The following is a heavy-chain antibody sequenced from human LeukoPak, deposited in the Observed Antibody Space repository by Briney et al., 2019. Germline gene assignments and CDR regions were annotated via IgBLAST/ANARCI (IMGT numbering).Heavy chain of an antibody. V-gene: IGHV1-69*13. Sequence: SVKVSCKASGGTFSSYAISWVRQAPGQGLEWVGGIIPIFGTANYAQKFQGRVTITADESTSTAYMELSSLRSEDTAVYYCARRVLRRGYSGYGGLDYWGQGTLVTVSS. CDR3: ARRVLRRGYSGYGGLDY. J-gene: IGHJ4*02. CDR2: IIPIFGTA. D-gene: IGHD5-12*01. CDR1: GGTFSSYA.